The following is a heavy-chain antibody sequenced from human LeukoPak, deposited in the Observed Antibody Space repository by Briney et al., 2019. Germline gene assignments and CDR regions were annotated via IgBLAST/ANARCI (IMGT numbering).Heavy chain of an antibody. CDR2: IIPIFGTA. CDR1: GGTFSSYA. CDR3: ARDHYGDYDWFDP. J-gene: IGHJ5*02. Sequence: SVKVSCKASGGTFSSYAISWVRQAPGQGLEWMGGIIPIFGTANYAQKFQGRVTITADESTSTAHMELSSLRSEDTAVYYCARDHYGDYDWFDPWGQGTLVTVSS. D-gene: IGHD4-17*01. V-gene: IGHV1-69*13.